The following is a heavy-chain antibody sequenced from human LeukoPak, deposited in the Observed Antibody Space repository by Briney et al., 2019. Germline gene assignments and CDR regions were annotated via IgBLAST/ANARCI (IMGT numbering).Heavy chain of an antibody. CDR3: ARYDSSGYYPDRTFDY. J-gene: IGHJ4*02. CDR2: INPNSGGT. CDR1: GYIFTSYN. D-gene: IGHD3-22*01. V-gene: IGHV1-2*06. Sequence: ASVKVSCKASGYIFTSYNIHWVRQAPGQGLEWMGRINPNSGGTNYAQKFQGRVTMTRDTSISTVYMELSRLRSDDTAVYYCARYDSSGYYPDRTFDYWGQGTLVTVSS.